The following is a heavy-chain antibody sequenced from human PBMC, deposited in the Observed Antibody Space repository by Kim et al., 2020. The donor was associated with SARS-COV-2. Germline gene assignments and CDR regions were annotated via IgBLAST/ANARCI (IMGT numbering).Heavy chain of an antibody. D-gene: IGHD3-16*02. Sequence: GESLRLSCAASGFTFSDYYMSWIRQAPGKGLEWVSYISSSSSSYTNYADSVKGRFTISRDNAKNSLYLQMNSLRAEDTAVYYCARVGYDYVWGSYRDYYYYYGMDVWGQGTTVSVSS. CDR1: GFTFSDYY. CDR2: ISSSSSSYT. V-gene: IGHV3-11*05. CDR3: ARVGYDYVWGSYRDYYYYYGMDV. J-gene: IGHJ6*02.